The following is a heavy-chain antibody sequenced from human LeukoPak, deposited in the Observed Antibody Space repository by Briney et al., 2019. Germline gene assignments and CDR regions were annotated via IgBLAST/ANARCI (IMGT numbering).Heavy chain of an antibody. J-gene: IGHJ6*03. V-gene: IGHV4-61*01. Sequence: SETLSLTCTVSGGSISSSSYYWSWIRQPPEKGLEWIGYIHYSGSTSYNPSLKSRITMSVDTSKNQFSLKLSSVTAADTAVYYCARPSEGRYYYDSSGYSYYYYYMDVWGKGTTVTISS. CDR3: ARPSEGRYYYDSSGYSYYYYYMDV. CDR2: IHYSGST. CDR1: GGSISSSSYY. D-gene: IGHD3-22*01.